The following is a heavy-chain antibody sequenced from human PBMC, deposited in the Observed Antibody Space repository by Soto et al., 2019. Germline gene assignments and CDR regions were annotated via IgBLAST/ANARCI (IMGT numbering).Heavy chain of an antibody. Sequence: EVQLVESGGGSVQPGESLTVSCEASGFTFENQWMHWVRHIPGKGLVWVARIDGYGTRSNYADFAKGRFTISRDNTQNMLYLQLNGLRGEDSGVYYGARGGAAGRGDAIDIWGPGTTVAVS. CDR1: GFTFENQW. V-gene: IGHV3-74*01. CDR3: ARGGAAGRGDAIDI. J-gene: IGHJ3*02. D-gene: IGHD3-10*01. CDR2: IDGYGTRS.